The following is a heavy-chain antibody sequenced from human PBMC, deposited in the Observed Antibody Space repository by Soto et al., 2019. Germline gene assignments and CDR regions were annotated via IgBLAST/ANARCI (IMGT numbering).Heavy chain of an antibody. V-gene: IGHV4-59*08. CDR2: IYYSGTT. J-gene: IGHJ4*02. D-gene: IGHD3-3*01. CDR3: ARGTSALECDY. CDR1: GGSISSYY. Sequence: QVQLQESGPGLVKPSETLSLTCTVSGGSISSYYWSWIRQPPGKGLEWIGFIYYSGTTNYNPSLMSRVTISVDTSRNQFSLKVSSVTAADTAVYYCARGTSALECDYWGQGTRGTVAS.